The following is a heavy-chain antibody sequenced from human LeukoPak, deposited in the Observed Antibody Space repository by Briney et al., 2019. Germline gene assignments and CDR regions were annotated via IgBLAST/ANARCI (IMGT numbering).Heavy chain of an antibody. D-gene: IGHD1-1*01. CDR1: GFTFSSYA. J-gene: IGHJ6*02. CDR3: ARDLGTLYGMDV. CDR2: ISYDGSNK. V-gene: IGHV3-30-3*01. Sequence: GGSLRLSCAVSGFTFSSYAMHWVRQAPGKGLEWVAVISYDGSNKYYADSVKGRFTISRDNSKNTLYLQMNSLRAEDTAVYYCARDLGTLYGMDVWGQGTTVTVSS.